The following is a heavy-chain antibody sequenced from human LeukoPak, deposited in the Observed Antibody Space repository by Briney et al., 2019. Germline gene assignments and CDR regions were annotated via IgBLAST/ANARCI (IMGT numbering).Heavy chain of an antibody. V-gene: IGHV3-53*01. CDR1: GFTFSNAW. D-gene: IGHD3-10*01. CDR3: ASAEEYYYGSGSFDY. J-gene: IGHJ4*02. CDR2: IYSGGST. Sequence: GGSLRLSCAASGFTFSNAWMSWVRQAPGKGLEWVSVIYSGGSTYYADSVKGRFTISRDNSKNTLYLQMNSLRAEDTAVYYCASAEEYYYGSGSFDYWGQGTLVTVSS.